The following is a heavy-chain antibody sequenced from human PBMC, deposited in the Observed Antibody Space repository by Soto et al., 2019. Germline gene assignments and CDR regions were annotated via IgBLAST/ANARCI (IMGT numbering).Heavy chain of an antibody. CDR1: GGTFSSYA. CDR3: ARKPMIGSGYYGQGHAFDI. J-gene: IGHJ3*02. D-gene: IGHD3-22*01. CDR2: IIPIFGTA. V-gene: IGHV1-69*13. Sequence: SVKVSCKASGGTFSSYAISWVRQAPGQGLEWMGGIIPIFGTANYAQKFQGRVTITADESMSTAYMELSSLRSEDTAVYYCARKPMIGSGYYGQGHAFDIWGQGTMVTVSS.